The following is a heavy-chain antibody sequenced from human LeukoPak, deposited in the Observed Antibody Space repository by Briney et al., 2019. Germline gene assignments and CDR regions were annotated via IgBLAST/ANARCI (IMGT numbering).Heavy chain of an antibody. J-gene: IGHJ6*03. CDR3: ARGPLRGYYYYYMDV. CDR1: GYTFTSYD. CDR2: RNPKSGNT. V-gene: IGHV1-8*01. Sequence: ASVKVSCKASGYTFTSYDINGVGQAAGQGGEGRGWRNPKSGNTGYAQKFQGRVTITTDESTSTAYMELSSLRSEDTAVYYCARGPLRGYYYYYMDVWGIGTPVTVSS. D-gene: IGHD3-16*01.